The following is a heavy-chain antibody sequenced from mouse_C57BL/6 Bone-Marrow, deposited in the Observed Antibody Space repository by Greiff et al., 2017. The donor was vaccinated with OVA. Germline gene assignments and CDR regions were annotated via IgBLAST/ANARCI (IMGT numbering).Heavy chain of an antibody. CDR1: GYTFTSYW. D-gene: IGHD1-1*01. CDR2: IDPSDSYT. V-gene: IGHV1-50*01. CDR3: ANYPY. Sequence: QVHVKQSGAELVKPGASVKLSCKASGYTFTSYWMQWVKQRPGQGLEWIGEIDPSDSYTNYNQKFKGKATLTVDTSSSTAYMQLSSLTSEDSAVYYCANYPYWGQGTTLTVSS. J-gene: IGHJ2*01.